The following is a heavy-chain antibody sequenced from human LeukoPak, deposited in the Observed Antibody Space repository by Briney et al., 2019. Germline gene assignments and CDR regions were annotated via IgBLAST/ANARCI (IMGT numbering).Heavy chain of an antibody. CDR1: GFTFNSHH. D-gene: IGHD1-26*01. CDR2: APHDGTSP. V-gene: IGHV3-30*03. J-gene: IGHJ4*02. CDR3: ARQSLGASGLDH. Sequence: GGSLRLSCAVSGFTFNSHHMHWVRQAPNKGLDWVAVAPHDGTSPSHAASVNGRFTISRDNSKDTVFLQMDSLRVDDTAIYYCARQSLGASGLDHWGQGVLVTVSS.